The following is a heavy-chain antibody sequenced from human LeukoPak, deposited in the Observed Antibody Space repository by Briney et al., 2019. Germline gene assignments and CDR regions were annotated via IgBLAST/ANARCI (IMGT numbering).Heavy chain of an antibody. Sequence: SETLSLTCTVSGGSMSRYYWSWIGQPARRGGEGVGRVYTIGRTNYNPSLKSRVTMSVDTSKNQFSLKLSSVTAADTAVYYCARANQVAFDIWGQGTMVTVSS. V-gene: IGHV4-4*07. CDR1: GGSMSRYY. D-gene: IGHD1-14*01. CDR3: ARANQVAFDI. CDR2: VYTIGRT. J-gene: IGHJ3*02.